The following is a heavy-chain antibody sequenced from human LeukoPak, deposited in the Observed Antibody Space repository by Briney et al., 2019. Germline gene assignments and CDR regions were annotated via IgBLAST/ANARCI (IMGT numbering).Heavy chain of an antibody. V-gene: IGHV3-23*01. CDR2: ISGSGGST. J-gene: IGHJ4*02. Sequence: PGGSLRLSCAVSGITLSNYGMSWVRQPPGQGLELVAGISGSGGSTNYADSVKGRFTISRDNPKNTLYLQMNSLRAEDTAVYFCAKRGVVIRVILVGFHKEASYFESWGQGALVTVSS. D-gene: IGHD3/OR15-3a*01. CDR3: AKRGVVIRVILVGFHKEASYFES. CDR1: GITLSNYG.